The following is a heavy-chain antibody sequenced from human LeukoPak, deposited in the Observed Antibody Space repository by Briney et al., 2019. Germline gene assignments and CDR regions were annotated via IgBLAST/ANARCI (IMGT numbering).Heavy chain of an antibody. J-gene: IGHJ4*02. V-gene: IGHV3-23*01. D-gene: IGHD6-13*01. Sequence: GGSLRLSCAASGFTFTSYAMSWVRQAPGKGLEWVSAISDSGGRTYYADSVKGRFTISRDNSKNTLYLQMNSLRAEDTAVYYCAKLSRSGWSLGGFDYWGQGTLVTASS. CDR3: AKLSRSGWSLGGFDY. CDR2: ISDSGGRT. CDR1: GFTFTSYA.